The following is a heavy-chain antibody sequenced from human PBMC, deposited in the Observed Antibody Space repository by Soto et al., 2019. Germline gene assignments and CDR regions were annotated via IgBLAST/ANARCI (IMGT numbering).Heavy chain of an antibody. CDR3: ARAGYCSGGSCLFDY. CDR1: GGSISSYY. V-gene: IGHV4-59*01. CDR2: IYYSGST. Sequence: SETLSLTCTVSGGSISSYYWSWIRQPPGKGLEWIGYIYYSGSTNYNPSLKSRVTISVDTSKNQFSLKLSSVTAADTAVYYCARAGYCSGGSCLFDYWGQGTLVTVSS. J-gene: IGHJ4*02. D-gene: IGHD2-15*01.